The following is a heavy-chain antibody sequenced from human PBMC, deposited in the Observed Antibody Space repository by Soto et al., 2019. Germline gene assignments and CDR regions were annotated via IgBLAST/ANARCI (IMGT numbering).Heavy chain of an antibody. D-gene: IGHD2-15*01. CDR3: AKDGPGYCSGGSCYEPFDY. CDR2: ISYDGSNK. Sequence: QVQLVESGGGVVQPGRSLRLSCAASGFTFSSYGMHWVRQAPGKGLEWVAVISYDGSNKYYADSVKGRFTISRDNSKNTLYLQMTSLRAEDTAVYYCAKDGPGYCSGGSCYEPFDYWGQGTLVTVSS. CDR1: GFTFSSYG. J-gene: IGHJ4*02. V-gene: IGHV3-30*18.